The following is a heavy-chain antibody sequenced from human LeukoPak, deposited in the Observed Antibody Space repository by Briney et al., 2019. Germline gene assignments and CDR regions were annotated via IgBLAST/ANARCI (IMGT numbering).Heavy chain of an antibody. CDR2: ISACNGNT. Sequence: ASVKVSCKASGYTFTSYGISWVRQAPGQGLEWMGWISACNGNTNYAQKLQGRVTMTTDTSTSTAYMELRSLRSDDTAVYYCARGIRDYYDSSGYHYWGQGTLVTVSS. J-gene: IGHJ4*02. CDR1: GYTFTSYG. CDR3: ARGIRDYYDSSGYHY. V-gene: IGHV1-18*01. D-gene: IGHD3-22*01.